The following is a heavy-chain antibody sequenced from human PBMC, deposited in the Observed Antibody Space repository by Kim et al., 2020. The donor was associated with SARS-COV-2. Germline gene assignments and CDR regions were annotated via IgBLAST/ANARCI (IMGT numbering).Heavy chain of an antibody. Sequence: GGSLRLSCAASGCTFSSFWIHCARQPPGKGRGWVSRINVDGSSRSYSDSEKGRFTISRDNDKNTLDLQRNSLRAEDTAVYYCEIIPTIAVVALNVWVNGT. CDR3: EIIPTIAVVALNV. V-gene: IGHV3-74*01. J-gene: IGHJ6*03. D-gene: IGHD6-19*01. CDR1: GCTFSSFW. CDR2: INVDGSSR.